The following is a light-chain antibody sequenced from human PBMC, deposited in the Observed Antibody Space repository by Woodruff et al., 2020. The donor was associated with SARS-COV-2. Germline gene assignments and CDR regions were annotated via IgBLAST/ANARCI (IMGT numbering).Light chain of an antibody. J-gene: IGLJ1*01. V-gene: IGLV3-1*01. Sequence: QTASITCSGEKLGDKYACWYQQKPGQSPVLAIYQDSKRPSGIPERFSGSNSGNTATLTISGTQAMDEADYYCQAWDSSTASRVFGTGT. CDR3: QAWDSSTASRV. CDR1: KLGDKY. CDR2: QDS.